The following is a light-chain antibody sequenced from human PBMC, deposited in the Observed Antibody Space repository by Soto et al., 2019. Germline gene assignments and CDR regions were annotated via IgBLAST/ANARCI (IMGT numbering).Light chain of an antibody. CDR2: KAS. V-gene: IGKV1-5*03. Sequence: IRTSPSASTVSATIGGRVTITRPSRQSISSWLAWYQQKPGKGPKLLIYKASSLESGVPSRFSGSGSGTEFTLTISSLQPDDFATYYCQQYNSDSPRPFGQGGKVAI. CDR3: QQYNSDSPRP. J-gene: IGKJ1*01. CDR1: QSISSW.